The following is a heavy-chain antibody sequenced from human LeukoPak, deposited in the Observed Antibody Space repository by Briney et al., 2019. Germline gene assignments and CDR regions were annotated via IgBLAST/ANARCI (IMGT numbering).Heavy chain of an antibody. V-gene: IGHV3-49*04. CDR1: GFTFGDYG. Sequence: HPGGSLRLSCTASGFTFGDYGMNWVRQAPGKGLEWVAFIRSKTYGGITQYAASVEDRFTISRDDSKSIAYLQMNSLKTEDTAVYYCSRSNHQGYCSGSSCCLDYWGQGTLVTVSS. J-gene: IGHJ4*02. CDR3: SRSNHQGYCSGSSCCLDY. D-gene: IGHD2-15*01. CDR2: IRSKTYGGIT.